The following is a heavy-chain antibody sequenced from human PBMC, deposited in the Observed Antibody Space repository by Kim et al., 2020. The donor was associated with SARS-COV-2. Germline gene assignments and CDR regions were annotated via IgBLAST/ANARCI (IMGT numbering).Heavy chain of an antibody. V-gene: IGHV1-18*01. Sequence: ASVKVSCKASGYTFTSYGISWVRQAPGQGLEWMGWISAYNGNTNYAQKLQGRVTMTTDTSTSTAYMELRSLRSDDTAVYYCARLGYCSGGSCYLYFQHWGQGTLVTVSS. CDR1: GYTFTSYG. D-gene: IGHD2-15*01. CDR3: ARLGYCSGGSCYLYFQH. CDR2: ISAYNGNT. J-gene: IGHJ1*01.